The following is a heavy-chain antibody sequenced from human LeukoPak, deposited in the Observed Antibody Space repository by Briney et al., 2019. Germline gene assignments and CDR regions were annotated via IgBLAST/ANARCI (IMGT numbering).Heavy chain of an antibody. J-gene: IGHJ3*02. Sequence: EASVKVSCKASGYTFTIYGISWVRQAPGQGLEWMGWISAYNGNTNYAQKLQGRVTMTTDTSTSTAYMELRSLRSDDTAVYYCARDVGIAVAGTPLDDAFDIWGQGTMVTVSS. D-gene: IGHD6-19*01. CDR3: ARDVGIAVAGTPLDDAFDI. CDR2: ISAYNGNT. V-gene: IGHV1-18*01. CDR1: GYTFTIYG.